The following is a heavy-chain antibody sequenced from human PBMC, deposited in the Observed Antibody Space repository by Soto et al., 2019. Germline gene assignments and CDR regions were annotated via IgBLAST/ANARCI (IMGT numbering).Heavy chain of an antibody. CDR3: AKPPDYNWNDY. V-gene: IGHV3-23*01. J-gene: IGHJ4*02. CDR1: GFTFSSYA. CDR2: VSGSGGST. D-gene: IGHD1-20*01. Sequence: PGGSLRLSCAASGFTFSSYAMSWVCQAPGKGLEWISAVSGSGGSTYYADSVKVRLTISRDNSKDTLYLQMNNLRAEDTAVYYCAKPPDYNWNDYWGQGTLVTVSS.